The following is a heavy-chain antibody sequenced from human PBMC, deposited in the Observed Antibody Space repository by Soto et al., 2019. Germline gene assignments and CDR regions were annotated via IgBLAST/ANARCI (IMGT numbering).Heavy chain of an antibody. CDR2: IIPIFGTA. Sequence: QVQLVQSGAEVKKPGSSVKVSCKASGGTFSSYAISWVRQAPGQGLEWMGGIIPIFGTANYAQKFQGRVTITADKSTSTAYMELGSLRSEDTAVYYCARAMGYCSGGSCYSFDYWGQGTLVTVSS. CDR1: GGTFSSYA. CDR3: ARAMGYCSGGSCYSFDY. J-gene: IGHJ4*02. D-gene: IGHD2-15*01. V-gene: IGHV1-69*06.